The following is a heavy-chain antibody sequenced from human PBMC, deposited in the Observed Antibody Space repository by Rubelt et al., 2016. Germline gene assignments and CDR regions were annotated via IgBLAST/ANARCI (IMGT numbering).Heavy chain of an antibody. J-gene: IGHJ4*02. CDR1: GGSFSGYY. D-gene: IGHD3-22*01. V-gene: IGHV4-34*01. Sequence: QVQLQQWGAGLLKPSETLSLTCAVYGGSFSGYYWSWIRQPPGKGLEWIGEINHSGRTNYNPSLQSRVTISVDTSKNQFSLKLSAVTAAETAVYYCARDITYDSSGYHQYYFDYWGQGTLVTVSS. CDR2: INHSGRT. CDR3: ARDITYDSSGYHQYYFDY.